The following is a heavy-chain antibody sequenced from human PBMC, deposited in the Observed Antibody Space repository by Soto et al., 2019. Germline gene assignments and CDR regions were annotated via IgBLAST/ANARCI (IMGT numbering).Heavy chain of an antibody. CDR2: INAGNGST. J-gene: IGHJ4*02. CDR1: GYTFTSYA. CDR3: ARDTGYSYGYN. V-gene: IGHV1-3*01. D-gene: IGHD5-18*01. Sequence: ASVKVSCKASGYTFTSYAMHWVRQAPGQRLEWMGWINAGNGSTKYSQKFQGRVTITRDTSASTAYMELSSLRSEDTAVYYCARDTGYSYGYNWGQGTLVTVSS.